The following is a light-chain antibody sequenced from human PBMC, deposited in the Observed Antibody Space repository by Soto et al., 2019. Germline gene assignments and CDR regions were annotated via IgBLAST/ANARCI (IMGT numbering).Light chain of an antibody. CDR1: QSVDSRY. Sequence: EIVLTQSPGTLSLSPGERATLSCRASQSVDSRYLAWYQQIRGQAPRLLIYGASYRATGIPDRFSGSGSGTDFTLTISRLEPEDFAVYYCQQYVSSPLTFGGGTKVDIK. CDR3: QQYVSSPLT. J-gene: IGKJ4*01. CDR2: GAS. V-gene: IGKV3-20*01.